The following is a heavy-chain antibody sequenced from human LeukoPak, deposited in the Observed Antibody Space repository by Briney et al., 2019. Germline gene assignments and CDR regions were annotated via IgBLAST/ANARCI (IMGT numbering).Heavy chain of an antibody. CDR3: ARDSYDILTNPPDY. V-gene: IGHV3-21*01. Sequence: PGGSLRLSCAASGFTLSSYSMNWVRQAPGKGLEWVSSISSSSSYIYYADSVKGRFTISRDNAKNSLYLQMNSLRAEDTAVYYCARDSYDILTNPPDYWGQGTLVTVSS. J-gene: IGHJ4*02. CDR1: GFTLSSYS. D-gene: IGHD3-9*01. CDR2: ISSSSSYI.